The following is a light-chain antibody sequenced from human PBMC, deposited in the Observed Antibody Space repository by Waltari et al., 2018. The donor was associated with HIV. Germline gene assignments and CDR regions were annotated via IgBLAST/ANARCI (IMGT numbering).Light chain of an antibody. CDR3: AAWDDSLSWV. CDR1: NSNIGSNT. V-gene: IGLV1-44*01. J-gene: IGLJ3*02. CDR2: SNN. Sequence: QSVLTQPPSASGTPGQGVSISCSGSNSNIGSNTVNWYRQLPGTAPKLLIYSNNQRPSGVPDRFSGSKSGTSASLAISGLQSEDEADYYCAAWDDSLSWVFGRGTKLTVL.